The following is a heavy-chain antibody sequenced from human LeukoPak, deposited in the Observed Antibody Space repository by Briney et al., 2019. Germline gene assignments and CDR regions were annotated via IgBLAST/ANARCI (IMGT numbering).Heavy chain of an antibody. CDR1: GYSFNSYW. V-gene: IGHV5-51*01. CDR2: IYPGDSDT. D-gene: IGHD1-26*01. Sequence: GESLKISCKGSGYSFNSYWIGWARQMPGKGLEWMGIIYPGDSDTRYSPSFQGQVTISADKSINTAYLQWSSLKASDTAMYYCARHQIVGATRSPFDYWGQGTLVTVSS. CDR3: ARHQIVGATRSPFDY. J-gene: IGHJ4*02.